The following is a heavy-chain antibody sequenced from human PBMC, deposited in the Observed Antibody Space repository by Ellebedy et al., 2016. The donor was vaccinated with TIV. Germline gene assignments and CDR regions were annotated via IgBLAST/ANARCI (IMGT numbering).Heavy chain of an antibody. CDR3: ARERYDYVWGSYRPHYYFDY. Sequence: AASVKVSCKASGYTFTSYYMDWVRQAPGQGLEWMAIVDPSVCSTTYAQKFQGRVTVTRDTSTSTVYMELTNLRPEDTAVYYCARERYDYVWGSYRPHYYFDYWGQGTLVTVSS. CDR2: VDPSVCST. CDR1: GYTFTSYY. J-gene: IGHJ4*02. D-gene: IGHD3-16*02. V-gene: IGHV1-46*01.